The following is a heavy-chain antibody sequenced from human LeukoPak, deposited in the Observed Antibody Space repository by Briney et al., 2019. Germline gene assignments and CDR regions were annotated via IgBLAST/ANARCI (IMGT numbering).Heavy chain of an antibody. D-gene: IGHD2-2*01. CDR2: IYHSGST. J-gene: IGHJ3*02. CDR3: ARDQYCSSTSCWDDAFDI. V-gene: IGHV4-38-2*02. Sequence: PSETLSLTCTVSGYSISSGYYWGWIRQPPGKWLEWIGSIYHSGSTYYNPSLKSRVTISVDTSKNQFSLKLSSVTAADTAVYYCARDQYCSSTSCWDDAFDIWGQGTMVTVSS. CDR1: GYSISSGYY.